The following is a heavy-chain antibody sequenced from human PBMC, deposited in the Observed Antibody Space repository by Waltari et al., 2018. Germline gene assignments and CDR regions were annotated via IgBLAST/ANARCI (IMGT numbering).Heavy chain of an antibody. Sequence: EVQLLESGGGLVQPGGSLRLSCAASGFTFSSYAMSWVRQAPGKGLEWVLAISGSGGSTYYADSVKGRFTISRDNSKNTLYLQMNSLRAEDTAVYYCAKVPLPGIAAAGTWVYWGQGTLVTVSS. CDR2: ISGSGGST. D-gene: IGHD6-13*01. J-gene: IGHJ4*02. V-gene: IGHV3-23*01. CDR3: AKVPLPGIAAAGTWVY. CDR1: GFTFSSYA.